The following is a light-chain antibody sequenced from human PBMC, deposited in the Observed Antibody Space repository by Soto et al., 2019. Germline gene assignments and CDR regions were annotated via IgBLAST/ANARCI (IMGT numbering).Light chain of an antibody. V-gene: IGLV2-14*01. J-gene: IGLJ3*02. CDR2: EVS. CDR1: SSDVGGYNY. Sequence: SALTQPASVSGSPGQSITISCTGTSSDVGGYNYVSWYQQHPGKAPKLMIYEVSNRPSGVYNRFSGSKSGNTDSLTISGLQAEDDADYYCSSYTSSSPRVFGGGTKLTLL. CDR3: SSYTSSSPRV.